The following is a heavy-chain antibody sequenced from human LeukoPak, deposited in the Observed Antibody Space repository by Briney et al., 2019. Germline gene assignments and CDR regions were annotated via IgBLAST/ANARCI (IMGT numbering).Heavy chain of an antibody. CDR1: GFTVSSNS. D-gene: IGHD7-27*01. Sequence: GGSLRLSCTVSGFTVSSNSMSWVRQAPGKGLEWVSFIYSDNTHYSDSVKGRFTISRDNSKNTLYLQMNSPRAEDTAAYYCAKDGNWARFENWGQGTLVTVSS. CDR3: AKDGNWARFEN. CDR2: IYSDNT. J-gene: IGHJ4*02. V-gene: IGHV3-53*01.